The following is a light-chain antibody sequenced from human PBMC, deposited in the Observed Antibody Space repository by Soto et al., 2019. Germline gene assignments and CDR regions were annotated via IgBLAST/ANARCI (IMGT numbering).Light chain of an antibody. V-gene: IGKV1-39*01. Sequence: DIQMTQSPSSLSASVGDRVTITCRASQSISSYLNWYQQKPGKAPKLLIYAASSLERGVPSRFSGGGSGTDFTLNISSLQPDDFATYYCQQNYRETPWTVGQGTKVDSK. CDR2: AAS. CDR1: QSISSY. CDR3: QQNYRETPWT. J-gene: IGKJ1*01.